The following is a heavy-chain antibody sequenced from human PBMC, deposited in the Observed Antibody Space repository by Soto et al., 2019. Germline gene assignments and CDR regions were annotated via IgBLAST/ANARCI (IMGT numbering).Heavy chain of an antibody. CDR1: GYTFTSYD. J-gene: IGHJ4*02. Sequence: QVQLVQSGAEVKKPGASVKVSCKASGYTFTSYDINWVRQATGQGLEWMGWMNPNSGNTGYAQKFQGRVTMTRNTSISTAYMELSSLRSEDTAVYYCARARRYCSGGSCKETRSCDYWGQGTLVTVSS. V-gene: IGHV1-8*01. D-gene: IGHD2-15*01. CDR3: ARARRYCSGGSCKETRSCDY. CDR2: MNPNSGNT.